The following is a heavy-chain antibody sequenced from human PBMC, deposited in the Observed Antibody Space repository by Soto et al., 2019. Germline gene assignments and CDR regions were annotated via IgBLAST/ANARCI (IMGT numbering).Heavy chain of an antibody. Sequence: PSETLSLTCAVYGGSFSGYYWSWFRQPPGKGLEWIGEINHSGSTNYNPSLKSRVTISVDTSKNQFSLKLSSVTAADTAVYYCARESQQLVSDWGQGTLVTVSS. J-gene: IGHJ4*02. V-gene: IGHV4-34*01. CDR1: GGSFSGYY. CDR3: ARESQQLVSD. D-gene: IGHD6-6*01. CDR2: INHSGST.